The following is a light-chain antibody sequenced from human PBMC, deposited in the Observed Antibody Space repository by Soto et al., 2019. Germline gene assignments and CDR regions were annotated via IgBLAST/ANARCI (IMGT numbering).Light chain of an antibody. CDR3: QHSYSNFPIT. Sequence: DIQVTQSPSSLSASVGDRVTISCRASQSISGYLNWYQQKPGKAPNLLIFDASSLQSGVPSRFSGRGSGAEYTLTISSLQPEDFHNYFCQHSYSNFPITFGQGTRLEIK. CDR1: QSISGY. V-gene: IGKV1-39*01. J-gene: IGKJ5*01. CDR2: DAS.